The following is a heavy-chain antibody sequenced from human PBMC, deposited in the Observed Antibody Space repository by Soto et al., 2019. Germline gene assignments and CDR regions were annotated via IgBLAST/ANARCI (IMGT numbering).Heavy chain of an antibody. CDR2: ISYDGSNK. V-gene: IGHV3-30*18. CDR1: GFTFSSYG. Sequence: QVQLVESGGGVVQPGRSLRLSCAASGFTFSSYGMHWVRQAPGKGLEWVAVISYDGSNKYYADSVKGRFTISRDNSKNTLYLQMNSLRAEDTAVYYCAKVYDFWSGKGPFDYWGQGTLVTVSS. CDR3: AKVYDFWSGKGPFDY. D-gene: IGHD3-3*01. J-gene: IGHJ4*02.